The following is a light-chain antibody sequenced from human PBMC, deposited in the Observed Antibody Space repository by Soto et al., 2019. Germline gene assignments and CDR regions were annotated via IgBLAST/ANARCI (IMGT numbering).Light chain of an antibody. V-gene: IGKV1-5*01. Sequence: DIQMTQSPSTLSASVGDRVTITCRASQSISSWLAWYQQKPGQAPKLLIYDASSLESGVPSRFSGSGSGTEFTLTISSLQPDDFATYYCQQYNSYSQTVGQGTKVEIK. CDR2: DAS. CDR3: QQYNSYSQT. J-gene: IGKJ1*01. CDR1: QSISSW.